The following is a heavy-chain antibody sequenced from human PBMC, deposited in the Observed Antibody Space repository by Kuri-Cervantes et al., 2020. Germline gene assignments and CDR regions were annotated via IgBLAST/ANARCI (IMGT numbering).Heavy chain of an antibody. CDR3: ARDKGIYDPSGVRGYYFDY. D-gene: IGHD3-22*01. J-gene: IGHJ4*02. Sequence: SLKISCAASGFTFDDYAMHWVRQAPGKDLEWVSGISWNSGSIGYADSVKGRFTISRDNAKDSLYLQMNSLRAEDTAVYYCARDKGIYDPSGVRGYYFDYWGQGTLVTVSS. CDR2: ISWNSGSI. CDR1: GFTFDDYA. V-gene: IGHV3-9*01.